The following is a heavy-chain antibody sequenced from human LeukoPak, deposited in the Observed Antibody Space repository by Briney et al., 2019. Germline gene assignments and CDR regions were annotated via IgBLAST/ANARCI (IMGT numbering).Heavy chain of an antibody. D-gene: IGHD7-27*01. J-gene: IGHJ4*02. Sequence: SETLSLTCTVSGGSISSSSYYWGWLRQPPGKGLEWIGSIYYSGSTYYNPSLKSRVTISVDTSKSQFSLKLSSVTAADTAVYYCARVGRTGPFDYWGQGTLVTVSS. CDR1: GGSISSSSYY. CDR3: ARVGRTGPFDY. V-gene: IGHV4-39*01. CDR2: IYYSGST.